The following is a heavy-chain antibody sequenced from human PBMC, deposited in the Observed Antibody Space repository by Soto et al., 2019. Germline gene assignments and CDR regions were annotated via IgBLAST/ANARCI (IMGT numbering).Heavy chain of an antibody. V-gene: IGHV1-3*05. J-gene: IGHJ6*02. CDR3: ATSTYCSSSTCYQWYGMDV. CDR2: INAGNGNS. CDR1: GYPFSNYA. Sequence: QVQLVQSGAEEKKPGASVKVSCKASGYPFSNYAMHWVRQAPGQVLEWMGWINAGNGNSKYSQKFQGRVTITRDTSANTAYMELDSLRSEDTAVYYCATSTYCSSSTCYQWYGMDVWGQGTTVTVSS. D-gene: IGHD2-2*01.